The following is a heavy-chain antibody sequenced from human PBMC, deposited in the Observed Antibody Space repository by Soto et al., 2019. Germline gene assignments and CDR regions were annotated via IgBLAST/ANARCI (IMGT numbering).Heavy chain of an antibody. Sequence: SETRSLTCTVSGGSVTSGASHWTWIRQSPGKGREGTAFISYSRTTDYSPSLKTPVTISVDTSKNQFSLRLTSTTTAATAVYYCTSLECYNSRIDVWGQGTTVTVCS. J-gene: IGHJ6*02. CDR3: TSLECYNSRIDV. D-gene: IGHD3-3*01. CDR2: ISYSRTT. V-gene: IGHV4-61*08. CDR1: GGSVTSGASH.